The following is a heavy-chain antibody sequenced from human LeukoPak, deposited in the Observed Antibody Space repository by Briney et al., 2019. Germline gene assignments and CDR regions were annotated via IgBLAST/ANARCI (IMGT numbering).Heavy chain of an antibody. D-gene: IGHD1-1*01. CDR3: ARVLLERPGIDSFDM. CDR1: EFSLRSYS. Sequence: GGSLRLSCGASEFSLRSYSMDWDRQAPGKGLEWVSHINSGSSTIYYADSVKGRFTISRDNAGNSLYLHMNSLRAEDTAVYYCARVLLERPGIDSFDMWGQGTMVTVSS. CDR2: INSGSSTI. V-gene: IGHV3-48*01. J-gene: IGHJ3*02.